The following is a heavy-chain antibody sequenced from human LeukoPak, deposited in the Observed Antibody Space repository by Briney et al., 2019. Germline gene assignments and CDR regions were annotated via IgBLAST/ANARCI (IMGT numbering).Heavy chain of an antibody. J-gene: IGHJ4*02. V-gene: IGHV3-30*01. CDR2: ISYDGSNK. Sequence: PGGSLRLSCAASRFTFSSYAMHWVRQAPGKGLEWVAVISYDGSNKYYADSVKGRFTISRDNSKNTLYLQMNSLRAEDTAVYYCARRGSRGNYFDYWGQGTLVTVSS. CDR1: RFTFSSYA. D-gene: IGHD2-15*01. CDR3: ARRGSRGNYFDY.